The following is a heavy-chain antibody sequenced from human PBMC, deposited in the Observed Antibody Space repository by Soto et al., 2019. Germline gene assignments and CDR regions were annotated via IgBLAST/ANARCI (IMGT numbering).Heavy chain of an antibody. CDR1: GYSFTSYW. D-gene: IGHD2-15*01. V-gene: IGHV5-51*01. Sequence: GESLKISCKGSGYSFTSYWIGWVRQMPGKGLEWMGIIYPGDSDTTYSPPFQRQGTISAYKSISTAYLHWRSLTDSDTAMYYCTRPREGGKYYYGVDVWGQATTIALSS. CDR3: TRPREGGKYYYGVDV. J-gene: IGHJ6*02. CDR2: IYPGDSDT.